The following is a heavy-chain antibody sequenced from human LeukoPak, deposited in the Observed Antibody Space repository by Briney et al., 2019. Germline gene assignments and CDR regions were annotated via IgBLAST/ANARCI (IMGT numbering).Heavy chain of an antibody. D-gene: IGHD3-16*02. CDR3: VSGNDPDYVWGTYRLDAFDI. CDR1: GYTFSDSI. Sequence: GGSLRLSCAASGYTFSDSIVNWFRQVPGKGLGWVSHIVVFGTYIYYADSVKGRFTISRDNAKNSLFLQMNSLRAEDTAVYYCVSGNDPDYVWGTYRLDAFDIWGEGTMVIVSS. V-gene: IGHV3-21*01. CDR2: IVVFGTYI. J-gene: IGHJ3*02.